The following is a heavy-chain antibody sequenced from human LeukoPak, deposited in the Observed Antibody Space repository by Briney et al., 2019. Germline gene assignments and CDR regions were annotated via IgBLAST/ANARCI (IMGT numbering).Heavy chain of an antibody. D-gene: IGHD6-19*01. CDR1: GFTFRSYW. CDR2: VSGSGVTT. CDR3: AKGTYSSGWDP. V-gene: IGHV3-23*01. J-gene: IGHJ5*02. Sequence: GGSLRLSCAASGFTFRSYWMSWVRQAPGKGLEWVSSVSGSGVTTYYADSVKGRFTISRDNSKNTLYLQMNSLRAEDTGVYYCAKGTYSSGWDPWGQGTLVTVSS.